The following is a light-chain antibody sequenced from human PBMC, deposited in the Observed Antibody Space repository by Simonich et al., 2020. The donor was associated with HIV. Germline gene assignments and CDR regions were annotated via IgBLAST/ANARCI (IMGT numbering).Light chain of an antibody. CDR1: QSVLYSSNNKNY. CDR2: WAS. Sequence: DIVMTQSPDSLAVSLGERATINCKSSQSVLYSSNNKNYLAWYQQKPGQPPKLLMSWASTRESGVPDRVSGSGSGTDFTLTISSLQAEDVAVYYCQQYYSTPVLTFGGGTKVEIK. CDR3: QQYYSTPVLT. J-gene: IGKJ4*01. V-gene: IGKV4-1*01.